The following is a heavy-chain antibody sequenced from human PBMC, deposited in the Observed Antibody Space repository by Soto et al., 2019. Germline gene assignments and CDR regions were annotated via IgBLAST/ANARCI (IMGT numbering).Heavy chain of an antibody. V-gene: IGHV1-69*13. CDR3: ARDTAYYDSSAQSGY. Sequence: ASVKVSCKASGGTFSSYASSWVRQAPGQGLEWMGGIIPIFGTANYAQKFQGRVTITADESTSTAYMELSSLRPEDTAVYYCARDTAYYDSSAQSGYWGQGTLVTVSS. J-gene: IGHJ4*02. D-gene: IGHD3-22*01. CDR2: IIPIFGTA. CDR1: GGTFSSYA.